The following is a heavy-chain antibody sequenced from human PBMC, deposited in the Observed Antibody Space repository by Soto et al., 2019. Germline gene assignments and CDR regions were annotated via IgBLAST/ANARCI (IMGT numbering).Heavy chain of an antibody. J-gene: IGHJ6*02. CDR2: ISSSGSTI. Sequence: GGSLRLSCAASGFTFSSYEMNWVRQAPGKGLEWVSYISSSGSTIYYADSVKGRFTISRDNAKNSLYLQMNSLRAEDTAVYYCAGVFKQWRRLYYYGMDVWGQGTTVTVSS. CDR1: GFTFSSYE. CDR3: AGVFKQWRRLYYYGMDV. V-gene: IGHV3-48*03. D-gene: IGHD6-19*01.